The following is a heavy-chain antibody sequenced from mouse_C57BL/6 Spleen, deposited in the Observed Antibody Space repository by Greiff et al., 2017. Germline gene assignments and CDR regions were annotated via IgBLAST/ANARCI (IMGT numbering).Heavy chain of an antibody. CDR2: IDPSDSYT. CDR3: ARHGSSGYFDV. CDR1: GYTFTSYW. D-gene: IGHD1-1*01. Sequence: QVQLQQPGAELVKPGASVKLSCKASGYTFTSYWMQWVKQRPGQGLEWIGEIDPSDSYTNYNQKFKGKATLTVDTSSSTAYMQLSSLTSEDSAVYYCARHGSSGYFDVWGTGTTVTVSS. V-gene: IGHV1-50*01. J-gene: IGHJ1*03.